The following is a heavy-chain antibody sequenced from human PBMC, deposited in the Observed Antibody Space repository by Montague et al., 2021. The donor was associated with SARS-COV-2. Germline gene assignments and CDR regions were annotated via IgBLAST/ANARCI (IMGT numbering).Heavy chain of an antibody. V-gene: IGHV4-39*01. Sequence: SGSTYYNPSLKSRVTISVDTSKNQFSLKLSSVTAADTAVYYCSADYGERDWFDPWGQGTLVNGSS. D-gene: IGHD4-17*01. CDR2: SGST. CDR3: SADYGERDWFDP. J-gene: IGHJ5*02.